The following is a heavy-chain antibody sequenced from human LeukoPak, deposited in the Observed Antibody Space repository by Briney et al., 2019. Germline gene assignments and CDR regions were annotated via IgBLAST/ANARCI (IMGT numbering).Heavy chain of an antibody. V-gene: IGHV4-39*07. J-gene: IGHJ6*02. CDR3: ARDQGYCSGGSCYSRFYYYYGMDV. D-gene: IGHD2-15*01. Sequence: SETLSLTCTVSGGSISSSSYYWGWIRQPPGKGLEWIGSIYYSGSTYYNPSLKSRVTISVDTSKNQFSLKLSSVTAADTAVYYCARDQGYCSGGSCYSRFYYYYGMDVWGQGTTVTVSS. CDR2: IYYSGST. CDR1: GGSISSSSYY.